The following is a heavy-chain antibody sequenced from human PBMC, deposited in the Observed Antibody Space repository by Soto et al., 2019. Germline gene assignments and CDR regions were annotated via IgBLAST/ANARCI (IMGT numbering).Heavy chain of an antibody. CDR1: GFPFSIYS. CDR3: ARSVEGHFDY. J-gene: IGHJ4*02. V-gene: IGHV3-48*02. Sequence: EVQLVESGGGLVQPGGSLRLSCAASGFPFSIYSMNWVRQAPGKGLEWFSYITSDTNTIKYADSVKGRFTISRDNAKNSLYLQMNSLRDEDTAVYFCARSVEGHFDYWSQGTVVTVSS. CDR2: ITSDTNTI. D-gene: IGHD6-19*01.